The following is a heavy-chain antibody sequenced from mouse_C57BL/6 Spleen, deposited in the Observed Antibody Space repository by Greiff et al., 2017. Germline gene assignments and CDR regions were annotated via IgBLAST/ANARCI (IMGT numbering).Heavy chain of an antibody. J-gene: IGHJ4*01. Sequence: EVQLQESGGGLVKPGGSLKLSCAASGFTFSSYTMSWVRQTPEKRLEWVATISGGGGNTYYPDSVKGRFTISRDNAKNTLYLQMSSLRSEDTALYYCARLDYGRDAMDYWGQGTSVTVSS. CDR1: GFTFSSYT. CDR3: ARLDYGRDAMDY. D-gene: IGHD2-4*01. V-gene: IGHV5-9*01. CDR2: ISGGGGNT.